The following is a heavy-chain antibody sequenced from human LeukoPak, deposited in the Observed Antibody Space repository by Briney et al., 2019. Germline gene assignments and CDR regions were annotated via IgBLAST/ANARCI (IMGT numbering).Heavy chain of an antibody. D-gene: IGHD4-17*01. CDR2: IIPILGIA. Sequence: SVKVSCKASGGTFSSYAIIWVRQAPGQGLEWMGRIIPILGIANYAQKFQGRVTITADKSTSTAYMELSSLRSEDTAVYYCARALRRYDAFDIWGQGTMVTVSS. J-gene: IGHJ3*02. CDR3: ARALRRYDAFDI. CDR1: GGTFSSYA. V-gene: IGHV1-69*04.